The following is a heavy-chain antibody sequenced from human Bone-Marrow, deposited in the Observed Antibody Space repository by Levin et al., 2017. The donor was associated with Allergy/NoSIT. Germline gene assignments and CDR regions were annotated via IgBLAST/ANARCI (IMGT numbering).Heavy chain of an antibody. D-gene: IGHD2-15*01. CDR1: GGSISSSSYY. CDR2: IYYSGST. CDR3: ASQDIVVVVAAKFDP. J-gene: IGHJ5*02. V-gene: IGHV4-39*01. Sequence: PSETLSLTCTVSGGSISSSSYYWGWIRQPPGTGLEWIGSIYYSGSTYYNPSLKSRVTISVDTSKNQFSLKLSSVTAADTAVYYCASQDIVVVVAAKFDPWGQGTLVTVSS.